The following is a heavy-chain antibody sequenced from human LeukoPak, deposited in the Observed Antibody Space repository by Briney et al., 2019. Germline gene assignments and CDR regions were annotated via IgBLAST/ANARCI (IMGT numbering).Heavy chain of an antibody. Sequence: GGSLRLSCAASGFTFSDYWMHWVRQAPRKGLVWVSGTDSDGTDTIYADSVKGRFTISRDNAKNTLYLQMNSLRAEDTALYYCARGKYPYSLDVWGQGTTVTVSS. D-gene: IGHD2-2*02. J-gene: IGHJ6*02. CDR1: GFTFSDYW. CDR2: TDSDGTDT. CDR3: ARGKYPYSLDV. V-gene: IGHV3-74*01.